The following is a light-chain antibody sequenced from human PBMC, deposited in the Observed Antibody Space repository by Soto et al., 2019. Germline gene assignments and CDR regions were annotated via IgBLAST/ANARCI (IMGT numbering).Light chain of an antibody. CDR1: SSDVGGYNY. CDR3: AAWDDSLSGPL. CDR2: INN. V-gene: IGLV1-47*02. Sequence: QSALTQPASVSGSPGQSITISCTGTSSDVGGYNYVSWYQQLPGRAPKLLIYINNERPSGVPDRFSGSKSGTSGSLAISGLRPEDEADYYCAAWDDSLSGPLFGAGTKLTVL. J-gene: IGLJ2*01.